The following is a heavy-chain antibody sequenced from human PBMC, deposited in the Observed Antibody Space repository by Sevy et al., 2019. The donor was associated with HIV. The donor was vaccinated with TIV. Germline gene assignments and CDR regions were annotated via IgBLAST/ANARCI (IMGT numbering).Heavy chain of an antibody. CDR1: GFTFSTYT. J-gene: IGHJ4*02. CDR2: ISSSSSYI. D-gene: IGHD2-2*02. Sequence: GGSLRLSCAASGFTFSTYTMNWVRQAPGKGLEWVSSISSSSSYIYYADSVKGRFTISRDNAKNSLYLQMNSLRVEDTAVYYCARAAYYCSTTSCYIEYWGQGTLVTVSS. V-gene: IGHV3-21*01. CDR3: ARAAYYCSTTSCYIEY.